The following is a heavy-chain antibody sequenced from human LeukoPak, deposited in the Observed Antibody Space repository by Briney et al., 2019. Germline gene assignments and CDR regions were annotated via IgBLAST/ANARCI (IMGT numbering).Heavy chain of an antibody. CDR2: ISSSSSTI. CDR1: GFTFSSYS. CDR3: AKDAQPRSRWFDP. Sequence: PGGSLRLSCAASGFTFSSYSMNWVRQAPGKGLEWFSYISSSSSTIYYADSVKGRFTISRDNAKKSLYLQMNTLRAEDTAMYYCAKDAQPRSRWFDPWGQGTLVTVSS. D-gene: IGHD3-16*01. V-gene: IGHV3-48*04. J-gene: IGHJ5*02.